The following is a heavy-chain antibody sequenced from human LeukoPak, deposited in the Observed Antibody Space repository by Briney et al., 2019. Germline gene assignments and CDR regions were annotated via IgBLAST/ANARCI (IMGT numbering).Heavy chain of an antibody. V-gene: IGHV3-7*01. J-gene: IGHJ5*02. CDR1: GFTFSGYA. CDR2: IKPDGSAQ. Sequence: GGSLRLSCAASGFTFSGYAMSWVRQAPGKGLEWVATIKPDGSAQYYVDSVKGRFTISRGNAKNSLFLQINSLRAEDTAVYYCANGGTYSSGPWGQGTLVTVSS. CDR3: ANGGTYSSGP. D-gene: IGHD3-22*01.